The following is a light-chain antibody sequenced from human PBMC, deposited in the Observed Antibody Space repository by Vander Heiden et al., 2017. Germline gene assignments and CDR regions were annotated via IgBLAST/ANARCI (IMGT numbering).Light chain of an antibody. CDR3: SAWDNSLNAWV. CDR2: SNN. J-gene: IGLJ3*02. V-gene: IGLV1-44*01. Sequence: QSVLTQPPSASGTPAQRVTIPCSGSSSNIGSRTVNWYQHLPGTAPKLLIYSNNQRPSGVPDRISASKSGTSASLAVSGLQSEDEADYYCSAWDNSLNAWVFGGGTKLTVL. CDR1: SSNIGSRT.